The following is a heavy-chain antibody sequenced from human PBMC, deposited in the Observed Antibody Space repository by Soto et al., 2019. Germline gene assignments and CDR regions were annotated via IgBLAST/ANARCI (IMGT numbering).Heavy chain of an antibody. Sequence: QVQLVQSGAEVKKPGASVKVSCKASGYTFTSYGISWVRQAPGQGLEWMGWISAYNGNTNYAQTLQGRVTMTTDTSTSTAYLELRSLRSDDTAVYYCARFDYGDYYYYGMDVWGQGTTVTVSS. CDR2: ISAYNGNT. D-gene: IGHD4-17*01. V-gene: IGHV1-18*01. J-gene: IGHJ6*02. CDR1: GYTFTSYG. CDR3: ARFDYGDYYYYGMDV.